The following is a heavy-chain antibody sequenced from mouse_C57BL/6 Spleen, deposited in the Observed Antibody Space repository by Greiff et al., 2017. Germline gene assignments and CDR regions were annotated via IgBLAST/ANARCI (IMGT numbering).Heavy chain of an antibody. CDR2: IDPSDSYT. CDR1: GYTFTSYW. Sequence: QVQLQQSGAELVKPGASVKLSCKASGYTFTSYWMQWVKQRPGQGLEWIGEIDPSDSYTNYNQKFKGKATLTVDTSSSTAYMQLSSLTSEDSAVYYCARSGSNHFDYWGQGTTLTVSS. V-gene: IGHV1-50*01. J-gene: IGHJ2*01. CDR3: ARSGSNHFDY. D-gene: IGHD2-5*01.